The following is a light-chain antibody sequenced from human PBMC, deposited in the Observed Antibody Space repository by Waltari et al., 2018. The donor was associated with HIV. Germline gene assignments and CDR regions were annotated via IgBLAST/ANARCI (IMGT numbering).Light chain of an antibody. J-gene: IGLJ3*02. V-gene: IGLV6-57*01. CDR3: QSYDTKTHWV. CDR1: SRSIGTNN. CDR2: EDN. Sequence: NFMLTQPHSVSGSAGKTVTISCNRDSRSIGTNNVQWFQQRPGSSPRTLIFEDNQRPSGVSDRFSASIDSSSNSASLTISGLKTEDEGHYYCQSYDTKTHWVFGGGSKLTVL.